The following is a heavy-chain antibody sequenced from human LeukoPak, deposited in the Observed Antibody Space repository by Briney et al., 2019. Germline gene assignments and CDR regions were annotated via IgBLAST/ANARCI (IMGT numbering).Heavy chain of an antibody. CDR2: FHPEDGET. CDR1: GYTVTELS. Sequence: ASVKVSCKVSGYTVTELSMHWVRQSPGKGLEWMGGFHPEDGETIYAQKFQGRVTMTRDTSISTAYMELSSLRSEDTAVYYCARGPPIRGYRYGYDTGYYYSYSMDVWGKGTTVTISS. CDR3: ARGPPIRGYRYGYDTGYYYSYSMDV. V-gene: IGHV1-24*01. D-gene: IGHD5-18*01. J-gene: IGHJ6*03.